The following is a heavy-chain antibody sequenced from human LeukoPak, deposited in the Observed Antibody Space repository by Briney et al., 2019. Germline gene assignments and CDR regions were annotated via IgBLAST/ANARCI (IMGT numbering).Heavy chain of an antibody. J-gene: IGHJ6*03. D-gene: IGHD3-16*01. CDR2: IYYSGST. V-gene: IGHV4-30-4*08. CDR3: ASMIQDYYYYYYMDV. CDR1: GDSISSGDYY. Sequence: NPSETLSLTCTVSGDSISSGDYYWSWIRQPPGKGLEWIGYIYYSGSTYYNPSLKSRVTISVDTSKNQFSLKLSSVTAADTAVYYCASMIQDYYYYYYMDVWGKGTTVTVSS.